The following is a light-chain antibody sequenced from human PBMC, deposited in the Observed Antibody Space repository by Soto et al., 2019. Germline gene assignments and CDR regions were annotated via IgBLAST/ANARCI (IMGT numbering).Light chain of an antibody. CDR2: DAS. V-gene: IGKV1-5*01. Sequence: DIRMTQSPSTLSTSVGDRVTITCRASQNIRGWLAWYQQKPGKAPKRLIYDASTLESGVPSRFSGSGSETEFTLPISSLQPDDFANYYFQQYNSYSWTFGQGTKV. CDR3: QQYNSYSWT. CDR1: QNIRGW. J-gene: IGKJ1*01.